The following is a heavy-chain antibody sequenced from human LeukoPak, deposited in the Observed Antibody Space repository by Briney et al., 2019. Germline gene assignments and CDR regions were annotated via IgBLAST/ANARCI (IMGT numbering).Heavy chain of an antibody. V-gene: IGHV4-59*01. CDR3: ARGGYYDSSGYLLPGAFDI. D-gene: IGHD3-22*01. J-gene: IGHJ3*02. Sequence: SETLSLTCTVSGGSISSYYWSWIRQPPGKGLEWIGYIYYSGSTNYNPSLKSRVTISVDTSKNQFSLKLSSVTAADTAVYYCARGGYYDSSGYLLPGAFDIWGQGTMVTVSS. CDR2: IYYSGST. CDR1: GGSISSYY.